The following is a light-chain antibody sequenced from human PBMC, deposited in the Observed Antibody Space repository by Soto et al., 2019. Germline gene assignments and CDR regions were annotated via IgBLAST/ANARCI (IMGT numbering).Light chain of an antibody. Sequence: NQLPQYPTLLSSVVGDRVPITCRASQAISSYLDWYQQKPGKGPKLLIHAASTLQSGVPLRFSGSGSGTEFTLTISSLQPEDFATYYCLQLNSYPLTFGGGTKVDI. J-gene: IGKJ4*01. V-gene: IGKV1-9*01. CDR3: LQLNSYPLT. CDR1: QAISSY. CDR2: AAS.